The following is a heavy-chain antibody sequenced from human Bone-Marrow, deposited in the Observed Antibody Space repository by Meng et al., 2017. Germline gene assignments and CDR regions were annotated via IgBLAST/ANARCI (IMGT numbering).Heavy chain of an antibody. CDR3: ARACGSWYGLGWFDP. Sequence: AAVQVSCKASAYTFTSYAMNWVRQAPRQGLEWMGWINTNTGNPTYAQGFTGRFVSSLDTSVSTAYLQISSLKAEDTAVYCCARACGSWYGLGWFDPWGQGTLVTVSS. CDR1: AYTFTSYA. D-gene: IGHD1-26*01. CDR2: INTNTGNP. J-gene: IGHJ5*02. V-gene: IGHV7-4-1*02.